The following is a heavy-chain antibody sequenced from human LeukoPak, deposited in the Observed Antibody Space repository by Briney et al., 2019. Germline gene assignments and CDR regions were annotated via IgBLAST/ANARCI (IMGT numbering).Heavy chain of an antibody. CDR3: ASGRGNGIDYGDYPYYYYYMDV. J-gene: IGHJ6*03. V-gene: IGHV1-69*05. D-gene: IGHD4-17*01. CDR1: GGTFSSYA. CDR2: IIPIFGTA. Sequence: SVKVSCKASGGTFSSYAISWMRQAPGQGLEWMGRIIPIFGTANYAQKFQGRVTITTDESTSTAYMELSSLRSEDTAVYYCASGRGNGIDYGDYPYYYYYMDVWGKGTTVTVSS.